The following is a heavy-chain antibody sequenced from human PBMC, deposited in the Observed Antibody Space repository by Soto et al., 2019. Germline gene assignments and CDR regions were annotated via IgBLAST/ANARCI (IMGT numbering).Heavy chain of an antibody. Sequence: EGQLVESGGGLVQPGGSLRLSCAASGFTFSSYSMNWVRQAPGKGLEWVSYISSATTTIYYADSVKGRFTISRDNAKNSLYLQMNSLRADDTAVYYCARGIAAAGPKLDYWGQGTLVTVSS. V-gene: IGHV3-48*01. CDR2: ISSATTTI. J-gene: IGHJ4*02. CDR3: ARGIAAAGPKLDY. D-gene: IGHD6-13*01. CDR1: GFTFSSYS.